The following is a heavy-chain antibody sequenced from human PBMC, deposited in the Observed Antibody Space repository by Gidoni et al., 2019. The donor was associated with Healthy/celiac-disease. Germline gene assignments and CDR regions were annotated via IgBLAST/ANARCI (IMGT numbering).Heavy chain of an antibody. D-gene: IGHD3-9*01. J-gene: IGHJ4*02. CDR1: GDTFTGYY. V-gene: IGHV1-2*02. CDR2: INPNSGGT. CDR3: ARSPQILTGYYGYFDY. Sequence: QVQLVQSGAEVKKPGASVQVSCKASGDTFTGYYMHWVRQAPGQGLEWMGWINPNSGGTNYAQKFQGRVTMTRDTSISTAYMELSRLRSDDTAVYYCARSPQILTGYYGYFDYWGQGTLVTVSS.